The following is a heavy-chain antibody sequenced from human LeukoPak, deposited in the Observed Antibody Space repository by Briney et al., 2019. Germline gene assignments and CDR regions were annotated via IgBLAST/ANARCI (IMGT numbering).Heavy chain of an antibody. CDR1: GGSNSSLY. D-gene: IGHD6-6*01. J-gene: IGHJ5*02. CDR3: ARWQYTISSGWFDP. Sequence: SETLSLTCTISGGSNSSLYWGWIRQPPGKGLEWIGSIYYSGGTNYNPSLKSRVTISVDTSKIQFSLKLSSVTAADTAVYYCARWQYTISSGWFDPWGQGTLVTVSS. CDR2: IYYSGGT. V-gene: IGHV4-59*08.